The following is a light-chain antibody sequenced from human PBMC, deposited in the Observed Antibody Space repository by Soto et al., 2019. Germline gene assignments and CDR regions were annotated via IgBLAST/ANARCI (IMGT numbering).Light chain of an antibody. CDR2: RNN. J-gene: IGLJ1*01. Sequence: SALTQPPSASGTPGQGVTISCSGSTSNIGSNYVYWYQQLPGTAPKLLIYRNNQRPSGVPDRFSGSKSGTSASLAISGLRSDDGADYFCATWDDSLNGFYVFGTGTKVTVL. CDR1: TSNIGSNY. V-gene: IGLV1-47*01. CDR3: ATWDDSLNGFYV.